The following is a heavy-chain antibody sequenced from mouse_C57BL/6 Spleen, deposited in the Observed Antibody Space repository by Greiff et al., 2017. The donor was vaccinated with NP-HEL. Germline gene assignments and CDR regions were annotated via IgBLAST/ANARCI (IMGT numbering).Heavy chain of an antibody. Sequence: EVKLVESGGGLVKPGGSLKLSCAASGFTFSSYTMSWVRQTPEKRLEWVATISGGGGNTYYPDSVQGRFTISRDNAKNTLYLQMSSLRSEDTALYYCARHSYYGSSYNWYFDVWGTGTTVTVSS. CDR3: ARHSYYGSSYNWYFDV. J-gene: IGHJ1*03. D-gene: IGHD1-1*01. CDR2: ISGGGGNT. V-gene: IGHV5-9*01. CDR1: GFTFSSYT.